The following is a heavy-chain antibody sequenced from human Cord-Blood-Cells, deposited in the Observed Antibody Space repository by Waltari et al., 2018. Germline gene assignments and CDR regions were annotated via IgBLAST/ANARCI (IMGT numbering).Heavy chain of an antibody. Sequence: QVQLVQSGAEVKKPGASVKVSCKASGYTFTSYAMHWVRQAPGQRLEWMGWINAGNGNTKYAQKFQGRVTITRDTSASTAYMELSSLRSEDTAVYYCARDSPRITIVGVVISEVGDAFDIWGQGTMVTVSS. CDR3: ARDSPRITIVGVVISEVGDAFDI. CDR2: INAGNGNT. D-gene: IGHD3-3*01. V-gene: IGHV1-3*01. J-gene: IGHJ3*02. CDR1: GYTFTSYA.